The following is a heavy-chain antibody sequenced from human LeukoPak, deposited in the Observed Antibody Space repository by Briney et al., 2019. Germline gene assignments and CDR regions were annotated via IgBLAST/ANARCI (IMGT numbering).Heavy chain of an antibody. CDR1: GGSFSGYY. V-gene: IGHV4-34*01. J-gene: IGHJ3*02. CDR2: INHSGST. CDR3: ARRITMIAVVVSDAFDI. Sequence: PSETLSLTCAVYGGSFSGYYWSWIRQPPEKGLEWIGEINHSGSTNYNPSLKSRVTISVDTSKNQFSLKLSSVTAADTAVYYCARRITMIAVVVSDAFDIWDQGTVVTVSS. D-gene: IGHD3-22*01.